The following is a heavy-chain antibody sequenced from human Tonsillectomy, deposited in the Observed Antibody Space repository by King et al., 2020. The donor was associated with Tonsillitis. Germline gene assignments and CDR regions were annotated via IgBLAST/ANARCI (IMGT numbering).Heavy chain of an antibody. CDR3: ARRGSGRYYYYIDV. CDR2: IYYSGST. V-gene: IGHV4-39*01. D-gene: IGHD3-10*01. J-gene: IGHJ6*03. Sequence: QLQESGPGLVKPSETLSLNCTISGASIISSSYYWCWIRQPPGKGLEWIGSIYYSGSTYDNPSLKSWVTISGDTPKNQVFLKLTSVTTADTAVYYCARRGSGRYYYYIDVWGKGTTVTVSS. CDR1: GASIISSSYY.